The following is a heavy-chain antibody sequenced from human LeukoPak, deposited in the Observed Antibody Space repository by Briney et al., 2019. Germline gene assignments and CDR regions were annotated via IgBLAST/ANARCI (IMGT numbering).Heavy chain of an antibody. CDR2: ISSSSSYI. CDR1: GFTFSSYS. J-gene: IGHJ3*02. Sequence: PGGSLRLSCAASGFTFSSYSMNWVRQAPGKGLEWVSSISSSSSYIYYADSVKGRFTISRDNAKNSLYLQMNSLRAEDTAVYCCARDIGYDSSGYPIWGQGTMVTVSS. V-gene: IGHV3-21*01. CDR3: ARDIGYDSSGYPI. D-gene: IGHD3-22*01.